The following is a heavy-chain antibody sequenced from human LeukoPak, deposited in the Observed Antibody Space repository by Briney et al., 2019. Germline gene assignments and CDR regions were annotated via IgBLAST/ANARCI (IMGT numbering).Heavy chain of an antibody. CDR2: INWNSDNI. D-gene: IGHD3-22*01. J-gene: IGHJ3*02. V-gene: IGHV3-9*01. Sequence: PGRSLRLSCAASGFTFNDHAMYWLPHAPGKGLEGVSGINWNSDNIGYADSVKGRFTISRDDAKKSLFLQMNSLRTEDTALYYCARASYYYDTTGLGAVDIWGQGTMVTVSS. CDR1: GFTFNDHA. CDR3: ARASYYYDTTGLGAVDI.